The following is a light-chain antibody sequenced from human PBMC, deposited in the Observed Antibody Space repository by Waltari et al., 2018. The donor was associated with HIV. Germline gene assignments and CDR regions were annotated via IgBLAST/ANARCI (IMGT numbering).Light chain of an antibody. CDR3: GTWDSSLSAWV. CDR2: DNT. J-gene: IGLJ2*01. V-gene: IGLV1-51*01. CDR1: RSHLGNNF. Sequence: HSVLTQPPSVSAAPGQKVTISCSASRSHLGNNFVSWFQQLPGTAPKHLIYDNTRRPSGIPDRFSGSKSGTSATLGITGLQSGDEADYYCGTWDSSLSAWVFGGGTKLTVL.